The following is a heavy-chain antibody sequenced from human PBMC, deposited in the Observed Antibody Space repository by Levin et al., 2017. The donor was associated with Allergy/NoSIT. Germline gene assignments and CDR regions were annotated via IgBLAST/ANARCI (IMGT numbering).Heavy chain of an antibody. D-gene: IGHD3-10*01. Sequence: RPSETLSLTCAVYGGSLSDYYWSWIRQPPGKGLEWIGEINHSGSTNYNPSLKSRVTISVDTSKNQFSLNLSSVTAADTAVYYCARVVGSSYYGSGNHLSPLDNWGQGTLVTVSS. V-gene: IGHV4-34*01. CDR1: GGSLSDYY. CDR3: ARVVGSSYYGSGNHLSPLDN. J-gene: IGHJ4*02. CDR2: INHSGST.